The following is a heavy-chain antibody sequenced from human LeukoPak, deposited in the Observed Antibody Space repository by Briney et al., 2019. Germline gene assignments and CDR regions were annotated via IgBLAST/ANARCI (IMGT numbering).Heavy chain of an antibody. D-gene: IGHD3-9*01. Sequence: ASVKVSCKASGGTFSSYAISWVRQAPGQGLEWMGGIIPIFGTANYAQKFQGRVTITADESTSTAYMELSSLRSEDTAVYYCARVQAPLTGPFDYWGQGTLVTVSS. J-gene: IGHJ4*02. V-gene: IGHV1-69*13. CDR1: GGTFSSYA. CDR2: IIPIFGTA. CDR3: ARVQAPLTGPFDY.